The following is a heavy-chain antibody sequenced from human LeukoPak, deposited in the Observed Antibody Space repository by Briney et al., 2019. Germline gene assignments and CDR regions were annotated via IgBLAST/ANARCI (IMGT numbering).Heavy chain of an antibody. CDR1: GFIFSTYA. CDR3: AKRNYDIGVRHFDY. D-gene: IGHD3-22*01. CDR2: IDPSGRGT. J-gene: IGHJ4*02. V-gene: IGHV3-23*01. Sequence: GGSLRLSCAASGFIFSTYAMRWVRQAPGKGLEWVSGIDPSGRGTFYADSVKGRFTISRDNSKNTLYLQMNSLRAEDTAIYYCAKRNYDIGVRHFDYWGQGTLVTVSS.